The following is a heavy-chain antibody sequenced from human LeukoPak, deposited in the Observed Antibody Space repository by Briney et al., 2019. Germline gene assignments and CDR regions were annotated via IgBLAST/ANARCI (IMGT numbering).Heavy chain of an antibody. V-gene: IGHV4-39*07. CDR2: IYYSVST. CDR3: ARGELRFKRFDP. D-gene: IGHD3-3*01. J-gene: IGHJ5*02. CDR1: GGSISSSSYY. Sequence: PSETLSLTCTVSGGSISSSSYYWGWIRQHPGKGLEWIGSIYYSVSTYYNPSLKSRVTISVDTSKNQFSLKLSSVTAADAAVYYCARGELRFKRFDPWGQGTLVTVSS.